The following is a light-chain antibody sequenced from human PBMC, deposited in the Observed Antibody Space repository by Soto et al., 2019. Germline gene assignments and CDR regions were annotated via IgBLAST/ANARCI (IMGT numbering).Light chain of an antibody. CDR1: QSVRSSY. CDR3: QQYDNSAPLS. Sequence: EIVLTQSPATLSLSPGDRATLSCGASQSVRSSYVAWYQQKAGQAPRLLIYDGSSRASGIPDRFSGSGSGTDFTLTIGRLEPEDFAVYYCQQYDNSAPLSFGGGTKVEMK. CDR2: DGS. V-gene: IGKV3D-20*01. J-gene: IGKJ4*01.